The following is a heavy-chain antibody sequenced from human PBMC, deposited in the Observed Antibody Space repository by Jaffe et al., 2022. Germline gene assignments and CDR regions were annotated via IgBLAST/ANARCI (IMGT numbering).Heavy chain of an antibody. V-gene: IGHV3-21*01. CDR2: ISSSSSYI. CDR3: ARDNPDILTGSWFDP. D-gene: IGHD3-9*01. CDR1: GFTFSSYS. Sequence: EVQLVESGGGLVKPGGSLRLSCAASGFTFSSYSMNWVRQAPGKGLEWVSSISSSSSYIYYADSVKGRFTISRDNAKNSLYLQMNSLRAEDTAVYYCARDNPDILTGSWFDPWGQGTLVTVSS. J-gene: IGHJ5*02.